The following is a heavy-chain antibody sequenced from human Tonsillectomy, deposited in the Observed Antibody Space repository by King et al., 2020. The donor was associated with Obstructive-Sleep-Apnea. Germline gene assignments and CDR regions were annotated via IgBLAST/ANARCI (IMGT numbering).Heavy chain of an antibody. Sequence: QLQESGPGLFKPSETLSLTCTVSCGSISTIGYSWGWILPPPGKGLQWLGSFYYSGGANYDPSLKIRLTISLYTSKNHLSLIVTSVTASDTAIYYCASGPAYDYMWGSYRPPDGGQGTLVTLSS. CDR3: ASGPAYDYMWGSYRPPD. V-gene: IGHV4-39*07. J-gene: IGHJ4*02. D-gene: IGHD3-16*02. CDR1: CGSISTIGYS. CDR2: FYYSGGA.